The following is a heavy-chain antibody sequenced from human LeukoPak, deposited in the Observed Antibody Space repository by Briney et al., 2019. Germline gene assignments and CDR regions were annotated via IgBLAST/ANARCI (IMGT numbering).Heavy chain of an antibody. V-gene: IGHV4-61*02. CDR1: GGSISSGSYY. CDR3: ARGRMASTDYYYYYYYMDV. Sequence: PSETLSLTCTVSGGSISSGSYYWSWIRQPAGKGLEWIGRKYTSGSTNYNPSLKSRVTISVDTSKNQFSLDLSSVTAADTAVYYCARGRMASTDYYYYYYYMDVWGKGTTVIISS. CDR2: KYTSGST. J-gene: IGHJ6*03. D-gene: IGHD5-24*01.